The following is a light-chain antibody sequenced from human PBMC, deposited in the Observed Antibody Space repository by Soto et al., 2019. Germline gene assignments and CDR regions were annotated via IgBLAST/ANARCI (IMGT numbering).Light chain of an antibody. CDR2: GAS. CDR3: QWRVT. CDR1: QSVSSSY. J-gene: IGKJ3*01. V-gene: IGKV3-20*01. Sequence: EIVLTQSPGTLSLSPGERATLSCRASQSVSSSYLAWYQQKPGQAPRLLIYGASSRATGIPDRFSGSGSGTDFTLTISRLEPEDFAVYYCQWRVTFGPGTKVDIK.